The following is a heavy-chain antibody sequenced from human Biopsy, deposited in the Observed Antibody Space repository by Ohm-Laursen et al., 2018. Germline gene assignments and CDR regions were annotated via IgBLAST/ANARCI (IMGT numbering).Heavy chain of an antibody. CDR1: GGSISDSTYH. CDR2: IYYSGNT. CDR3: ARQVDFWSGYVDY. D-gene: IGHD3-3*01. Sequence: TLSLTCIVSGGSISDSTYHWGWIRRSPGKGLEWIGNIYYSGNTDYSPSLKSRVPISVATSNNKFSLKLRSVTAADTAVYYCARQVDFWSGYVDYWGQGTLVAVSS. V-gene: IGHV4-39*01. J-gene: IGHJ4*02.